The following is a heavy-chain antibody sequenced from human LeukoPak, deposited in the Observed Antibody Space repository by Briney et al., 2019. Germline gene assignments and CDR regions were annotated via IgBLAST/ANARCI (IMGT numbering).Heavy chain of an antibody. J-gene: IGHJ4*02. CDR1: GFTFSSYS. Sequence: PGGSLRLSCAASGFTFSSYSINWVRQAPGKGLEWVSSISSSSSYIYYADSVKGRFTISRDNAKNSLYLQMNSLRSEDTAVYYCARGYSNSFDYWGQGTLVTVSS. CDR3: ARGYSNSFDY. CDR2: ISSSSSYI. V-gene: IGHV3-21*04. D-gene: IGHD6-13*01.